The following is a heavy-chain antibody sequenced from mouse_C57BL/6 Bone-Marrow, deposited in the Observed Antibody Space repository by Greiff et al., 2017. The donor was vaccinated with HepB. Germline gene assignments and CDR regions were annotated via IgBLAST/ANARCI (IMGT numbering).Heavy chain of an antibody. V-gene: IGHV5-6*01. CDR2: ISSGGSYT. Sequence: DVHLVESGGDLVKPGGSLKLSCAASGFTFSSYGMSWVRQTPDKRLEWVATISSGGSYTYYPDSVKGRFTISRDNAKNTLYLQMSSLKSEDTAMYYCARPHYYYGTYFDYWGQGTTLTVSS. CDR3: ARPHYYYGTYFDY. CDR1: GFTFSSYG. D-gene: IGHD1-1*01. J-gene: IGHJ2*01.